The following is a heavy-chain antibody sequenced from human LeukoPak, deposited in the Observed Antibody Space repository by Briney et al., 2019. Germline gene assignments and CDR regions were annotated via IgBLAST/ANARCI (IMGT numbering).Heavy chain of an antibody. CDR3: ARGSDDFWSGQNWFDP. D-gene: IGHD3-3*01. J-gene: IGHJ5*02. CDR1: GYTFTSYD. Sequence: AASVKVSCTASGYTFTSYDINWVRQATGQGLEWMGWMNPNSGNTGYAQKFQGRVTMTRNTSISTAHMELSSLRSEDTAVYYCARGSDDFWSGQNWFDPWGQGTLVTVSS. CDR2: MNPNSGNT. V-gene: IGHV1-8*01.